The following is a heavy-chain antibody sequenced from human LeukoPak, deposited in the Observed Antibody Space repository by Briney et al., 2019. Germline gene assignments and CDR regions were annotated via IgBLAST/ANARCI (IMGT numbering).Heavy chain of an antibody. V-gene: IGHV1-2*06. CDR2: INSNSGAT. CDR3: TRTWWTEACSSSSCFTPDFDY. Sequence: ASVKASCRPSGYTFINYQIHWVRQAPDRGLEWMGRINSNSGATVFAQKFQGRVTMTRDTSINTVYMELSSLEFDDTAVYYCTRTWWTEACSSSSCFTPDFDYWGQGTPVTVSS. D-gene: IGHD2-2*02. J-gene: IGHJ4*02. CDR1: GYTFINYQ.